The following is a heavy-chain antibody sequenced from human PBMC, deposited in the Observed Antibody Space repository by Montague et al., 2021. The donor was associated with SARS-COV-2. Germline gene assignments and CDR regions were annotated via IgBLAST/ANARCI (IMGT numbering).Heavy chain of an antibody. J-gene: IGHJ5*02. CDR2: INHSGST. D-gene: IGHD3-22*01. CDR3: ARGPRITMIVVVITDIWFDP. V-gene: IGHV4-34*01. CDR1: GGSVSDYY. Sequence: SETLSLTCAVYGGSVSDYYWSWIRQPPGKGLEWIGGINHSGSTNYNPSLKSRVTTSVDTSKNQFSLKLTSVTAADTAVYYCARGPRITMIVVVITDIWFDPWGQGTLVTVS.